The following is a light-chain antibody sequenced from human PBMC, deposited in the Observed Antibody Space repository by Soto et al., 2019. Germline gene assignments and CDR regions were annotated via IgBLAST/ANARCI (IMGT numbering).Light chain of an antibody. V-gene: IGKV3-20*01. Sequence: EVVLTQSQATLSLSPGERATLSGRASQSVRSTYLAWYQQKHGQAPRLLIYGASSRATGIPDRFSGSGSGKDFTITISRLENEDFEVYYCQQYGTAPWTFGKGTKVDIK. J-gene: IGKJ1*01. CDR3: QQYGTAPWT. CDR1: QSVRSTY. CDR2: GAS.